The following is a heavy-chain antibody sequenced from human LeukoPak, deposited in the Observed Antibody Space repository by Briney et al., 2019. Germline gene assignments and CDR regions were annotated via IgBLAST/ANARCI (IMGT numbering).Heavy chain of an antibody. CDR1: GYTFTSYA. V-gene: IGHV1-69*13. J-gene: IGHJ4*02. D-gene: IGHD3-10*01. Sequence: ASVKVSCKASGYTFTSYAMHWVRQAPGQRLEWMGGIIPIFGTANYAQKFQGRVTITADESTSTAYMELSSLRSEDTAVYYCARSYYYGSGSSRFYFDYWGQGTLVTVSS. CDR2: IIPIFGTA. CDR3: ARSYYYGSGSSRFYFDY.